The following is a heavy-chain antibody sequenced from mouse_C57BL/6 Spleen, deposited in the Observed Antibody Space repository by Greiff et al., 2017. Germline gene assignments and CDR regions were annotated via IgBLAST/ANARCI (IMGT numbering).Heavy chain of an antibody. CDR1: GYTFTSYW. J-gene: IGHJ2*01. CDR2: IDPSDSYT. V-gene: IGHV1-69*01. CDR3: ARDGPYYFDY. Sequence: QVQLQQPGAELVMPGASVKLSCKASGYTFTSYWMHWVKQRPGQGLEWIGEIDPSDSYTNYNQKFKGKSTLTEDKSSSTAYMQLSSLTSEDSAVYYCARDGPYYFDYWGQGTTLTVSS. D-gene: IGHD2-3*01.